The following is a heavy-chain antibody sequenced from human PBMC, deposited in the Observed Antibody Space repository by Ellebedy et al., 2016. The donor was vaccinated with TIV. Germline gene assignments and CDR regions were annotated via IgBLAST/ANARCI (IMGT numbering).Heavy chain of an antibody. J-gene: IGHJ4*02. CDR1: GGSSSGYY. V-gene: IGHV4-34*01. D-gene: IGHD3-9*01. CDR2: IEYSGGT. Sequence: MPSETLSLTCAVSGGSSSGYYWTWIRQPPGKGLEWIGSIEYSGGTYYLPSLKSRVTISVDTAKNQFSLMLRSVTAADTAVYYCARHHSRYYDIMSGPERDHFDAWGRGTLVTVSS. CDR3: ARHHSRYYDIMSGPERDHFDA.